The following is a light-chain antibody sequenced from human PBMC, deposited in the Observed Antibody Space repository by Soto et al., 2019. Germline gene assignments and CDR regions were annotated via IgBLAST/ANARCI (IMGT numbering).Light chain of an antibody. Sequence: IVMTQSPVTLSVSPGERVTFSCRASQGINRKLVWYQHKAGQAPRLLISGASTGATGIPARFSGSGSGTEFTLTINSLQSEDSAVYYCQQYHTWPVTFGGGTKVEI. CDR1: QGINRK. J-gene: IGKJ4*01. V-gene: IGKV3-15*01. CDR2: GAS. CDR3: QQYHTWPVT.